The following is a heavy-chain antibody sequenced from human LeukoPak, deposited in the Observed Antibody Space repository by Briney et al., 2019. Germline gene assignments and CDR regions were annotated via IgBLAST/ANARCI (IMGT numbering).Heavy chain of an antibody. J-gene: IGHJ6*03. CDR3: ARGGAYYDFWSGYFASSSDYYYYMDV. V-gene: IGHV4-34*01. CDR2: INHSGST. D-gene: IGHD3-3*01. Sequence: SETLSLTCAVYGGSFSGYYWSWIRQPPGKGLEWIGEINHSGSTNYNPSLKSRVTISVDTSKNQFSLKLSSVAAADTAVYYCARGGAYYDFWSGYFASSSDYYYYMDVWGKGTTVTVSS. CDR1: GGSFSGYY.